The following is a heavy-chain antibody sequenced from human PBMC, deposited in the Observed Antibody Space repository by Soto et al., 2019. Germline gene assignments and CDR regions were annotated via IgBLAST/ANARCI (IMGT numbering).Heavy chain of an antibody. Sequence: GASVKVSCKASGYTFTGYYMHWVRQAPGQWLEWMGWINPNSGGTNYAEKFQGWVTMTRDTSISTAYMELSRLRSDGTAVYYCSREGIAAAGTHGMDVWGQGTTVTVSS. CDR2: INPNSGGT. D-gene: IGHD6-13*01. CDR1: GYTFTGYY. V-gene: IGHV1-2*04. J-gene: IGHJ6*02. CDR3: SREGIAAAGTHGMDV.